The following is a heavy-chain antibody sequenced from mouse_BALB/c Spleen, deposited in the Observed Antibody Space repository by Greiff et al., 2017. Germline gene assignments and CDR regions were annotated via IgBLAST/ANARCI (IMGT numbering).Heavy chain of an antibody. CDR2: IWTGGGT. CDR1: GFSLTSYD. Sequence: VKLMESGPGLVAPSQSLSITCTVSGFSLTSYDISWIRQPPGKGLEWLGVIWTGGGTNYNSAFMSRLSISKDNSKSQVFLKMNSLQTDDTAIYYCVRDSSYYFDYWGQGTTLTVSS. V-gene: IGHV2-9-2*01. CDR3: VRDSSYYFDY. J-gene: IGHJ2*01.